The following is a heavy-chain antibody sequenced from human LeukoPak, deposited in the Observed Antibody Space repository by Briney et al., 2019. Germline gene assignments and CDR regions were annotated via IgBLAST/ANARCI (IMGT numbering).Heavy chain of an antibody. CDR2: ISGDGSRT. V-gene: IGHV3-23*01. CDR1: GFAFVDYA. J-gene: IGHJ4*01. Sequence: GGSLRLSCAASGFAFVDYAMNWVRQAPGKGLEWVSAISGDGSRTYYIDSVKGRFTISRDTSKNTLYLHLSSLRAEDTAVYYCVREDVDTSFDYWGHGTLVTVSS. D-gene: IGHD5-18*01. CDR3: VREDVDTSFDY.